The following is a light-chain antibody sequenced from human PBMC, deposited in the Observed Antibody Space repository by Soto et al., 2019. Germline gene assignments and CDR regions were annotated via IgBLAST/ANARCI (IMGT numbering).Light chain of an antibody. V-gene: IGKV1D-13*01. Sequence: AIQLTQSPSSLSASVGDSVTITCRASQGIRSALAWYQQTPGRAPKLLIYDASTLESGVPSRFSGSRSGTDFTLTVSSLQPEDFGTYYCQQYDNYPWTFGQGTKVDIK. CDR3: QQYDNYPWT. J-gene: IGKJ1*01. CDR1: QGIRSA. CDR2: DAS.